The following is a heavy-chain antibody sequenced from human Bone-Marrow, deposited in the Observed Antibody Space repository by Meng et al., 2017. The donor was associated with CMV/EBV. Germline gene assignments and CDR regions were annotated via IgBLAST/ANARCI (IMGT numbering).Heavy chain of an antibody. J-gene: IGHJ5*02. D-gene: IGHD3-3*01. Sequence: KVSCKGSGYSFTSYWIGWVRQMPGKGLEWMGIIYPGDSDTRYSPSFQGQVTISADKSISTAYLQWSSLKASDTAMYYCARRRRFLEWLFRPTANWFDPWGQGTLVTVSS. CDR2: IYPGDSDT. V-gene: IGHV5-51*01. CDR1: GYSFTSYW. CDR3: ARRRRFLEWLFRPTANWFDP.